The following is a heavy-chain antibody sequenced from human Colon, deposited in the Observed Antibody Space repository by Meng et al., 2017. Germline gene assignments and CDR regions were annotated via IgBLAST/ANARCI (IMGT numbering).Heavy chain of an antibody. Sequence: QVQLPQWGDRRFETSETLSLCCYVYGGSVSRDFCSWIRQTPGKGMEWIGGISEGGGTLYNPSLKSRVFISVDTSNSELTLKLTSVTDADTGVYYCARGQGFLLHYFDNWGQGTLVTVSS. CDR1: GGSVSRDF. CDR2: ISEGGGT. D-gene: IGHD3-22*01. CDR3: ARGQGFLLHYFDN. J-gene: IGHJ4*02. V-gene: IGHV4-34*01.